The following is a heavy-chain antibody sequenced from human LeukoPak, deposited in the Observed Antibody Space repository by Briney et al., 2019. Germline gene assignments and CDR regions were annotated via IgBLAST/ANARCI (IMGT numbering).Heavy chain of an antibody. D-gene: IGHD3-22*01. CDR1: GGSISSYY. V-gene: IGHV4-59*01. Sequence: PSETLSLTCTVSGGSISSYYWSWIRQPSGKGLEWIGYIYYSGSTNYNPSLKSRVTISVDTSKNQFSLKLSSVTAADTAVYYCAREDYYDSSGYYYSYWGQGTLVTVSS. J-gene: IGHJ4*02. CDR3: AREDYYDSSGYYYSY. CDR2: IYYSGST.